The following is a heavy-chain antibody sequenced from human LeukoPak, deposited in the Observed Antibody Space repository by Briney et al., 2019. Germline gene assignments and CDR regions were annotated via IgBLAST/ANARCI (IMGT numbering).Heavy chain of an antibody. CDR1: GFTCNNYW. CDR2: IKQDGSEK. CDR3: ARDADLGATITGAFDI. J-gene: IGHJ3*02. D-gene: IGHD5-24*01. Sequence: GGSLRLSCAASGFTCNNYWMSWVRQAPGKGLERVANIKQDGSEKYYVDSVKGRFTVSRDNAKNSLYLQMNSLRAEDTAVYYCARDADLGATITGAFDIWGQGTMVTVSS. V-gene: IGHV3-7*01.